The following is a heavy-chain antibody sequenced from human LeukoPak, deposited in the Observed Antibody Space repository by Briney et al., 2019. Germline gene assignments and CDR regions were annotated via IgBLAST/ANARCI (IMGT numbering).Heavy chain of an antibody. D-gene: IGHD2-2*01. Sequence: GESLKISCKGSGYSFTMYWIGWVRQMPGKGLEWMGVIYPGDSDTRYSPSFQGQVTMSADKSINTAYLQWSSLKASDTAMYYCARRQGCSSTSCPPDSWGQGTLVTVSS. V-gene: IGHV5-51*01. J-gene: IGHJ4*02. CDR2: IYPGDSDT. CDR1: GYSFTMYW. CDR3: ARRQGCSSTSCPPDS.